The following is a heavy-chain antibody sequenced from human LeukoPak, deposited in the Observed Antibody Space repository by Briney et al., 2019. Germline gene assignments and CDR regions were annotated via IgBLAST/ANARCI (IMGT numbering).Heavy chain of an antibody. CDR2: LNSDGSST. CDR3: ARSRYDYIWGIDY. J-gene: IGHJ4*02. V-gene: IGHV3-74*01. D-gene: IGHD3-16*01. CDR1: GFTFSNYW. Sequence: GGSLRLSCAASGFTFSNYWMHWVRQAPGKGLVWVSRLNSDGSSTNYADSVKGRFTISRDNAKNTLYLQMNSLRDEDTAVFYCARSRYDYIWGIDYWGQGTLVTVSS.